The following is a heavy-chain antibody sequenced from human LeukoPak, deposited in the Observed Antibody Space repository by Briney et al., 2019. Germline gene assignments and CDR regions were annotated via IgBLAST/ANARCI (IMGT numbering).Heavy chain of an antibody. V-gene: IGHV3-48*04. Sequence: GGTLRLSCAASGITFSDYSMNWVRQAPGKGLEWVSFISSGGTIIYYTDSVKGRFTISRDNAKNSLYLQMNSLRAEDTAVYYCARESYSARFDYWGQGTLVTVSS. CDR2: ISSGGTII. CDR1: GITFSDYS. D-gene: IGHD2-21*01. J-gene: IGHJ4*02. CDR3: ARESYSARFDY.